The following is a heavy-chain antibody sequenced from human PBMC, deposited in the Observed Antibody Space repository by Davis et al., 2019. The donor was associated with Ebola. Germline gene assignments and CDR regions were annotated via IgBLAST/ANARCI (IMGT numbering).Heavy chain of an antibody. Sequence: PGGSLRLSCAASGFTFSGSAMHWVRQASGKGLEWVGRIRSKATSYATAYAASVKGRFTISRDDSKNTAYLQMSSLKTEDTAVYYCTTQWLVLFASDYWGQGTLVTVSS. D-gene: IGHD6-19*01. CDR3: TTQWLVLFASDY. V-gene: IGHV3-73*01. CDR1: GFTFSGSA. CDR2: IRSKATSYAT. J-gene: IGHJ4*02.